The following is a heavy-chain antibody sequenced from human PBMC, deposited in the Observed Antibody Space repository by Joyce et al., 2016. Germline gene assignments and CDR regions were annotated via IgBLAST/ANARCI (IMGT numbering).Heavy chain of an antibody. J-gene: IGHJ4*02. CDR1: GYSFTNDW. CDR2: ITPGDSDT. V-gene: IGHV5-51*01. CDR3: ARHSYSNYAPPFDY. D-gene: IGHD4-11*01. Sequence: EVQLVQSGAEVKKPGESLKISCKGSGYSFTNDWIGWVRQMPGKGLEWMGIITPGDSDTRYSPSFQGQVTISADKSIRTAYLQWSSLKASDTAMYYCARHSYSNYAPPFDYWGQGTLVTVSS.